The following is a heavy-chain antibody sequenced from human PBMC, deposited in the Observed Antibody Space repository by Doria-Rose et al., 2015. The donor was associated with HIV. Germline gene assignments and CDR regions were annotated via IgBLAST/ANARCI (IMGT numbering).Heavy chain of an antibody. D-gene: IGHD6-13*01. CDR1: GVSLSSPGMG. CDR2: IFSEDER. CDR3: ARIKSSRWYHKYYFDF. V-gene: IGHV2-26*01. Sequence: QVTLKESGPVLVKPTETLTLTCTVSGVSLSSPGMGVSWIRQPPGKALEWLANIFSEDERSYKTSLKSRLTISRCTSKGQVILTMTDMDPVDTATYYCARIKSSRWYHKYYFDFWGQGTLVIVSA. J-gene: IGHJ4*02.